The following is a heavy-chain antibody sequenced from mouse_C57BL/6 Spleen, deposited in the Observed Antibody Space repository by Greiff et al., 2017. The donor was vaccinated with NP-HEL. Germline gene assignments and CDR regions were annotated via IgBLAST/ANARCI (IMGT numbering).Heavy chain of an antibody. CDR3: APRGYGSSPSAMDY. V-gene: IGHV1-19*01. D-gene: IGHD1-1*01. J-gene: IGHJ4*01. CDR2: INPYNGGT. Sequence: VQLQQSGPVLVKPGASVKMSCKGSGYTFTDYYMNWVKQSHGKSLEWIGVINPYNGGTSYNQKVKGKATLTVDKSSSTAYMELNSLTSEDSAVYYCAPRGYGSSPSAMDYWGQGTSVTVSS. CDR1: GYTFTDYY.